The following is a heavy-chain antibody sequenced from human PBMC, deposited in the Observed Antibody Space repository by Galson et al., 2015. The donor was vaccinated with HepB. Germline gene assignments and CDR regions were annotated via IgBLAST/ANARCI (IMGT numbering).Heavy chain of an antibody. CDR1: GGSISTYY. D-gene: IGHD6-19*01. Sequence: SETLSLTCTVSGGSISTYYWSWIRQPPGKGLEWFGYIYYSGSANYNPSLKSRVTISVDTSKNQFSLKLSSVTAADTAVYYCARYQAGGGPFDYWGQGTLVTVSS. J-gene: IGHJ4*02. V-gene: IGHV4-59*01. CDR3: ARYQAGGGPFDY. CDR2: IYYSGSA.